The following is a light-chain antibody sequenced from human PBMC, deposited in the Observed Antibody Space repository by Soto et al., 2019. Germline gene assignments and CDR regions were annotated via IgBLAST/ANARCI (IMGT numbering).Light chain of an antibody. CDR3: QQRSNWLFT. J-gene: IGKJ3*01. Sequence: EIVLAQSPATLSLSPGERATLSCRASQSVSSYLAWYQQKPGQAPRLLIYDASGRATGIPARFSGGGSGTDFTRTISSLEPEDFAVYYCQQRSNWLFTFGPGTKVDI. CDR1: QSVSSY. CDR2: DAS. V-gene: IGKV3-11*01.